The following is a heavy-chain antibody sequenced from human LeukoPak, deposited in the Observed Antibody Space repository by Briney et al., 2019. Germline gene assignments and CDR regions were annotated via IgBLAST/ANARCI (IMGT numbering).Heavy chain of an antibody. J-gene: IGHJ4*02. CDR1: GFTFSSYA. CDR2: ISGSGGST. V-gene: IGHV3-23*01. CDR3: ARDYCSSTSCLFDY. Sequence: GGSLRLSCAASGFTFSSYAMSWVRQAPGKGLEWVSAISGSGGSTYYADSVKGRFTISRDNSKNTLYLQMNSLRTEDTAVYYCARDYCSSTSCLFDYWGQGTLVTVSS. D-gene: IGHD2-2*01.